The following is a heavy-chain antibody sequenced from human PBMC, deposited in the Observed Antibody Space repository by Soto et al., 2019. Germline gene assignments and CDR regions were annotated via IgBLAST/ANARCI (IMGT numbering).Heavy chain of an antibody. J-gene: IGHJ4*02. V-gene: IGHV1-18*01. CDR2: ISAYNGDT. Sequence: QVQLVQSGAEVKKPGASVKVSCRASGYTFTSYAISCVRQAPGHGLEWMGWISAYNGDTNYAQKLQGRVTMTRDTSTSTAHMELRSLRSDDTAVYYFARVEGYYGSARFDYWGQGILVTVSS. D-gene: IGHD3-10*01. CDR1: GYTFTSYA. CDR3: ARVEGYYGSARFDY.